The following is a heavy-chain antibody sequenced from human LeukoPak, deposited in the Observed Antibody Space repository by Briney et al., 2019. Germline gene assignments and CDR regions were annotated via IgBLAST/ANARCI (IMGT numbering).Heavy chain of an antibody. V-gene: IGHV3-30*18. Sequence: GGSLRPSCATSGFTFSNYGMHWVRQAPGKGLEWVAVVSYERKSQYYADSVRGRFTISRHNSKNTLYLQMHSLRGEDAAVYYCAKEGTAQISTWYDYWGQGTLVTVSS. D-gene: IGHD6-13*01. CDR1: GFTFSNYG. CDR3: AKEGTAQISTWYDY. CDR2: VSYERKSQ. J-gene: IGHJ4*02.